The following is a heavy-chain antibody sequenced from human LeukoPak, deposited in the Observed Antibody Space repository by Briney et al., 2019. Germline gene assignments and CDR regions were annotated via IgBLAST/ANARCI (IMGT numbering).Heavy chain of an antibody. CDR1: GFIFSNYA. V-gene: IGHV3-23*01. J-gene: IGHJ4*02. Sequence: GGSLRLSCAASGFIFSNYAMTWVRQAPGKGLEWVSIIGGVSESFYYADSVKGRFTISRDNSKNTLYLQMKSLRAEDTAVYYCAKDIISITIFGVELEWGQGTLVTVSS. D-gene: IGHD3-3*01. CDR3: AKDIISITIFGVELE. CDR2: IGGVSESF.